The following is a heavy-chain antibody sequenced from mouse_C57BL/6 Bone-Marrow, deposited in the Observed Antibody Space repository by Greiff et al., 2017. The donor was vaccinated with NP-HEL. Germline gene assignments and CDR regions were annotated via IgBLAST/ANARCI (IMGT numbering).Heavy chain of an antibody. V-gene: IGHV5-6*01. J-gene: IGHJ4*01. CDR2: ISSGGSYT. D-gene: IGHD1-1*02. CDR3: ARHYGPYYYAMDY. CDR1: GFTFSSYG. Sequence: EVMLVESGGDLVKPGGSLKLSCAASGFTFSSYGMSWVRQTPDKRLEWVATISSGGSYTYYPDSVKGRFTISRDNAKNTLYLPMSSLKSEDTAMYYCARHYGPYYYAMDYWGQGTSVTVSS.